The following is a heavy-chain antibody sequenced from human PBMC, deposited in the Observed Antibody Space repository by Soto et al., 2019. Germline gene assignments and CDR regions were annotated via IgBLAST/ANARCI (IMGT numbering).Heavy chain of an antibody. CDR1: GFTFSSYA. J-gene: IGHJ5*02. CDR3: AKDSVRKYYDFWSGYYTYNWFEP. CDR2: ISGSGGST. Sequence: PGGSLRLSCAASGFTFSSYAMSWVRQAPGKGLEWVSAISGSGGSTYYADSVKGRFTISRDNSKNTLYLQMNSLRAEDTAVYYCAKDSVRKYYDFWSGYYTYNWFEPWGQGTLVTVS. V-gene: IGHV3-23*01. D-gene: IGHD3-3*01.